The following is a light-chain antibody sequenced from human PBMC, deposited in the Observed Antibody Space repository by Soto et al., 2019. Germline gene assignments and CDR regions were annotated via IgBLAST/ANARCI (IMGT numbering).Light chain of an antibody. CDR2: DVR. V-gene: IGLV2-14*03. CDR3: SSYTSSSTYV. Sequence: QSALTQPASVSGSPGQSITISCTGTSSDVGGYNYVSWHQQHPGKAPKLMIYDVRNRPSGVSNRFSGSKSGNTASLTISGLQAEDEAVYYCSSYTSSSTYVFGTGTKVTVL. CDR1: SSDVGGYNY. J-gene: IGLJ1*01.